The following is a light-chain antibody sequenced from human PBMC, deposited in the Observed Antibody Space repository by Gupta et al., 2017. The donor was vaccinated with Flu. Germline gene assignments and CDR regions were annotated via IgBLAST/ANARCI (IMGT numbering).Light chain of an antibody. CDR2: GAS. V-gene: IGKV3-15*01. Sequence: EIVMTQSPATLSVSPGERATLSCRASQSISSNLAWYRLKPGQAPRLLIYGASTRATGIPARFSGSGSGTEFTLTISSLQSEDFAVYYCQQYNDWPPLVTFGPGTKVDIK. CDR1: QSISSN. J-gene: IGKJ3*01. CDR3: QQYNDWPPLVT.